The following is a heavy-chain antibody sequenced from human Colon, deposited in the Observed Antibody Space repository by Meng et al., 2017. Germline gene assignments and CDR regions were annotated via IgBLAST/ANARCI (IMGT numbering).Heavy chain of an antibody. D-gene: IGHD2-8*02. CDR1: GLSSGTTGDY. Sequence: QGQRQESGPGLVKPSQPLPLTCNVSGLSSGTTGDYWTWIRQRPGKGLEWIGKIFYTGSAHYNPSLKTRAAMSVDRSKNQFSLKLNSVTAADTAVYYCARADCTAGICYQFDNWGQGTLVTVSS. V-gene: IGHV4-31*03. CDR3: ARADCTAGICYQFDN. J-gene: IGHJ4*02. CDR2: IFYTGSA.